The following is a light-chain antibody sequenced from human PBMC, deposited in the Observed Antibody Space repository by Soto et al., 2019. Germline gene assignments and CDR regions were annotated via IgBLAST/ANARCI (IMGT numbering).Light chain of an antibody. J-gene: IGLJ1*01. CDR2: EVN. V-gene: IGLV2-18*01. CDR1: SSAIGNNNR. Sequence: QSALTQPPSVCGSPGNTVTSSSTGISSAIGNNNRVSWYQQPPCTAPKLLSYEVNNRPSGVPDRYSESTSGNTASLTISGLQAEDEADYYCSLYTSISTYVFGTGTKVTVL. CDR3: SLYTSISTYV.